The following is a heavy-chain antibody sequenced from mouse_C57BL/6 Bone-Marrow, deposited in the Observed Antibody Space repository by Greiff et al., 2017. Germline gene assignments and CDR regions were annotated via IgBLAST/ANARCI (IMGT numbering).Heavy chain of an antibody. J-gene: IGHJ2*01. CDR2: FYPGSGSI. CDR1: GYTFTEYT. V-gene: IGHV1-62-2*01. Sequence: VKLMESGAELVKPGASVKLSCKASGYTFTEYTIHWVKQRSGQGLEWIGWFYPGSGSIKYNEKFKDKATLTADKSSSTVYMELSRLTSEDSAVYFCARHEDQGGFITSRYFDYWGQGTTLTVSS. CDR3: ARHEDQGGFITSRYFDY. D-gene: IGHD1-1*01.